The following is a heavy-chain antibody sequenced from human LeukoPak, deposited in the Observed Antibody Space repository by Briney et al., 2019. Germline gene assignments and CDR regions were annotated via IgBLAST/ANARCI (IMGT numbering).Heavy chain of an antibody. D-gene: IGHD2-21*02. V-gene: IGHV3-48*03. J-gene: IGHJ6*02. CDR2: ISSSGSTI. CDR1: GFTFISYE. Sequence: GGSLRLSCAASGFTFISYEMNWVRQAPGKGLQWVSYISSSGSTIYYADSVKGRFTISRDNAKNSLYLQMNSLRAVDTDVYSCGRGGYCGGDCSCLRPYYYYGMDVWGQGTTVTVSS. CDR3: GRGGYCGGDCSCLRPYYYYGMDV.